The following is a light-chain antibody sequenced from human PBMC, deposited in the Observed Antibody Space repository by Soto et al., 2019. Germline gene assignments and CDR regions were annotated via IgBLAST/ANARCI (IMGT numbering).Light chain of an antibody. CDR3: QRYGSSSYT. J-gene: IGKJ2*01. V-gene: IGKV3-20*01. Sequence: EIVLTQSPGTLSLSPGERATLSCRASQSVSSSYLAWYQQKPGQAPRLLIYGASSRATGIPDRFSGSGSGPDFTLTISRLEPEDFAVYYCQRYGSSSYTFGQGTKLEIK. CDR1: QSVSSSY. CDR2: GAS.